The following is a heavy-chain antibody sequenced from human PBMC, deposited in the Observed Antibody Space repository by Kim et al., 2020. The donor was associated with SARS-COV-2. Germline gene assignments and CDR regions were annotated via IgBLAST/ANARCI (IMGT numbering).Heavy chain of an antibody. CDR3: ARHLYYCSSTSCNYYY. J-gene: IGHJ6*01. CDR2: IYYSGST. Sequence: SETLSLTCTVSGGSISSSSYYWGWIRQPPGKGREWIGSIYYSGSTSYNPSLKSRVTISVDTSKNQFSLKLSSVTAADTAVYYCARHLYYCSSTSCNYYY. D-gene: IGHD2-2*01. CDR1: GGSISSSSYY. V-gene: IGHV4-39*01.